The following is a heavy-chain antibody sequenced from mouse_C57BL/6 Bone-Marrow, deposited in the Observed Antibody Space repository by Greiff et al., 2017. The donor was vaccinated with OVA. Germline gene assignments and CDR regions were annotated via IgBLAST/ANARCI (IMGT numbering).Heavy chain of an antibody. Sequence: EVKVVESGEGLVKPGGSLKLSCAASGFTFSSYAMSWVRQTPEKRLEWVAYISSGGDYIYYADTVKGRFTISRDNARNTLYLQMSSLKSEDTAMYYCTGYGYDLAWFAYWGQGTLVTVSA. V-gene: IGHV5-9-1*02. CDR3: TGYGYDLAWFAY. D-gene: IGHD2-2*01. CDR2: ISSGGDYI. J-gene: IGHJ3*01. CDR1: GFTFSSYA.